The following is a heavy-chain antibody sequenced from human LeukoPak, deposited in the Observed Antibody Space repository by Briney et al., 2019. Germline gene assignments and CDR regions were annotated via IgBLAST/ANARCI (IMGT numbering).Heavy chain of an antibody. CDR2: INHSGST. D-gene: IGHD3-16*01. Sequence: RSETLSLTCAVYGGSFSGYYRSWIRQPPGKGLEWIGEINHSGSTNYNPSLKSRVTISVDTSKNQFSLKLSSVTAADTAVYYCARGELLGRGRAYFDYWGQGTLVTVSS. CDR1: GGSFSGYY. V-gene: IGHV4-34*01. J-gene: IGHJ4*02. CDR3: ARGELLGRGRAYFDY.